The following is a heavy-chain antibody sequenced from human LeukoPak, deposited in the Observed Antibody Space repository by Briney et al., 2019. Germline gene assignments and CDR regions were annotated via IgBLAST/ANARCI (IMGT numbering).Heavy chain of an antibody. J-gene: IGHJ3*02. CDR1: GFTFSRYI. Sequence: GGSLRLSRAASGFTFSRYIMNCVPDTPGKGPECVSYIDYISSYKYYTDSVKGRFTISRDNTTSSLYLRMKSVRAENTPVYYCARELSTDGFDIWGQGTMVTVSS. CDR3: ARELSTDGFDI. V-gene: IGHV3-21*05. D-gene: IGHD3-10*01. CDR2: IDYISSYK.